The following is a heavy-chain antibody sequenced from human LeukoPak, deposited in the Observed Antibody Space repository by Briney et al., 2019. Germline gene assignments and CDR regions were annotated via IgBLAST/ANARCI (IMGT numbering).Heavy chain of an antibody. CDR2: INPNSGVT. D-gene: IGHD1-14*01. V-gene: IGHV1-2*02. CDR1: GYTFIDYF. CDR3: ARAVSGTLAGAFDI. J-gene: IGHJ3*02. Sequence: ASVKVSCKASGYTFIDYFMHWMRQTPGQGLEWLGWINPNSGVTRYAQKFQGRVTLTRDTAAYMELSSLKYDDTAVYYCARAVSGTLAGAFDIWGQRTAVTASS.